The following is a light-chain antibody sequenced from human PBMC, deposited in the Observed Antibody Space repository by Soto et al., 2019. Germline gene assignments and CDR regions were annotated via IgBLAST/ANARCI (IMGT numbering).Light chain of an antibody. V-gene: IGLV1-40*01. CDR3: PSYDSSLSGYV. CDR1: SSNIGAGYD. CDR2: GNS. Sequence: SVLTQPPSVSGAPGQRVTISCTGSSSNIGAGYDVHWYQQLPGTAPKLLIYGNSNRPSGVPDRFSGSKSGTSASLAITGLQAEDEADYYCPSYDSSLSGYVFGTGTKVTVL. J-gene: IGLJ1*01.